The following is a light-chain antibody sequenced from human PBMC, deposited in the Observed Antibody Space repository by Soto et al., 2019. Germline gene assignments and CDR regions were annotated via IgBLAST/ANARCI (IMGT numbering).Light chain of an antibody. CDR3: QSYDSSNVV. CDR1: SGSIASNY. V-gene: IGLV6-57*04. Sequence: NFMLPQPHSVSESPGQTVTISCTRSSGSIASNYVQWYQQRPGSAPTTVIYEDNQRPSGVPDRFSGSIDSSSNSASLTISGLKTEDEADYYCQSYDSSNVVFGGGTKLTVL. CDR2: EDN. J-gene: IGLJ2*01.